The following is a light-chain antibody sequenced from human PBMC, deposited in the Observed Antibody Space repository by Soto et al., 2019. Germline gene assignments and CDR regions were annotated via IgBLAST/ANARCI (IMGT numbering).Light chain of an antibody. CDR1: SSNIGAGYD. J-gene: IGLJ3*02. CDR2: GNS. Sequence: QSVLTQPPSVSGAPGQRVTISCTGSSSNIGAGYDVHWYQQLPGTAPKLLIYGNSNRPSGVPDRFSGSKSGTSASLAITGLQAEEEADYYCQSYDGSLSGWVFGGGTKLTVL. CDR3: QSYDGSLSGWV. V-gene: IGLV1-40*01.